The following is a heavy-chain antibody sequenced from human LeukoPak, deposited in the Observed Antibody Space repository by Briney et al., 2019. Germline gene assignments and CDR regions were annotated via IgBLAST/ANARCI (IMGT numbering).Heavy chain of an antibody. CDR3: ARDSVGLVAHDY. D-gene: IGHD2-15*01. Sequence: ASVKVSCKASGFTFTSFYMHWVRQAPGQGLEWMGWINPSSGGTNYAQKFQGRVTMTRDTSISTAYMELSRLRSDDTAVYYCARDSVGLVAHDYWGQGTLVTVSS. CDR2: INPSSGGT. V-gene: IGHV1-2*02. CDR1: GFTFTSFY. J-gene: IGHJ4*02.